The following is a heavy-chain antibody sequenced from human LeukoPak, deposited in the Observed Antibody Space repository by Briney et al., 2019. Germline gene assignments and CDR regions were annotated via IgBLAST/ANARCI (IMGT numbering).Heavy chain of an antibody. CDR1: GFTFSNYE. Sequence: GGSLRLSCAASGFTFSNYEMNWVRQAPGKGLEWVSSISTGAVSIYYADSVKGRFTISRDNAKNALYLQMNSLRAEDTAAYYCARAGTDMDVWGKGTTVTVSS. J-gene: IGHJ6*03. CDR3: ARAGTDMDV. V-gene: IGHV3-48*03. CDR2: ISTGAVSI.